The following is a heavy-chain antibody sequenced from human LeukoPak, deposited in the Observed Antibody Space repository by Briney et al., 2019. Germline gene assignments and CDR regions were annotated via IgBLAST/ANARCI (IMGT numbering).Heavy chain of an antibody. V-gene: IGHV3-74*01. J-gene: IGHJ4*02. D-gene: IGHD3-10*01. Sequence: PGGSLRLSCAASGFTFSSHGMHWVRQAPGKGLVWVSHVSTDGTSTSYVDSGKGRFTISRDNAKNTLYLQMNSLRAEDTAVYYCARDTLLWFGESAGTLVRYFDYWGQGTLVTVSS. CDR3: ARDTLLWFGESAGTLVRYFDY. CDR2: VSTDGTST. CDR1: GFTFSSHG.